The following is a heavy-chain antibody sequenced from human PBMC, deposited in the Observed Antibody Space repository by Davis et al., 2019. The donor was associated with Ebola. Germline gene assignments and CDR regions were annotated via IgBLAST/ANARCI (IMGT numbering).Heavy chain of an antibody. D-gene: IGHD6-13*01. V-gene: IGHV5-51*01. J-gene: IGHJ4*02. CDR1: GYSFSNFW. CDR3: ARPLAAAAD. Sequence: KVSCKGSGYSFSNFWIGWVRQMPGKGLEWMGIIYPGDSDTRYSPSFQGQVTISADKSIATAYLQWSSLKASDTAMYYCARPLAAAADWGQGTLVTVSS. CDR2: IYPGDSDT.